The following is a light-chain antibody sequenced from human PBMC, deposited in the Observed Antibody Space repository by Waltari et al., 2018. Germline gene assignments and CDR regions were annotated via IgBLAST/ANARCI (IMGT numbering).Light chain of an antibody. CDR3: QSFDSSLSVG. V-gene: IGLV1-40*01. Sequence: QSVLTQPPSVSGATGQRVTISCTGSTSNIGADSDVHWYQQLPGTAPKPLIYGNSNRPSGVPDRFSGSKSGTSASLAITGLQAEDEADYYCQSFDSSLSVGFGGGTKLTVV. CDR2: GNS. J-gene: IGLJ2*01. CDR1: TSNIGADSD.